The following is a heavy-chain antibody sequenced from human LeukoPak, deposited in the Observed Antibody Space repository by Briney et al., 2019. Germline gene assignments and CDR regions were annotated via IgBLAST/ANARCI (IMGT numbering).Heavy chain of an antibody. CDR2: IYYSGST. V-gene: IGHV4-61*05. D-gene: IGHD5-24*01. Sequence: SGTLSLTCTVSGYSISSGYFWGWIRQPPGKGLEWIAYIYYSGSTNYNPSLKRRVTISVDTSKNQYSLKLRSVTAADAAVYYCARRIVEMATERFYWGQGTLVTVSS. J-gene: IGHJ4*02. CDR1: GYSISSGYF. CDR3: ARRIVEMATERFY.